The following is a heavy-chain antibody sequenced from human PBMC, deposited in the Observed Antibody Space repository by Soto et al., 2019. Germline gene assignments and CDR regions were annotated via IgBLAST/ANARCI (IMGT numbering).Heavy chain of an antibody. D-gene: IGHD3-9*01. Sequence: QLQLQESGPGLVKPSETLSLTCTVSGGSISSSSYYWGWIRQPPGKGLEWIGSIYYSGSTYYNPSLKSRVTISVDTSKNQFSLKLSSVTAADTAVYYCARRGTGYYDILTGYLPVDYWGQGTLVTVSS. CDR2: IYYSGST. J-gene: IGHJ4*02. CDR1: GGSISSSSYY. CDR3: ARRGTGYYDILTGYLPVDY. V-gene: IGHV4-39*01.